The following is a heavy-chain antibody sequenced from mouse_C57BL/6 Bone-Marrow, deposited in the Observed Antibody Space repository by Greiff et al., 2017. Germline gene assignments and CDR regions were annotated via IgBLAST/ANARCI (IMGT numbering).Heavy chain of an antibody. J-gene: IGHJ3*01. V-gene: IGHV5-17*01. CDR2: ISSGSSTI. CDR3: ARKAYYSNYCFAY. D-gene: IGHD2-5*01. CDR1: GFTFSDYG. Sequence: EVQRVESGGGLVKPGGSLKLSCAASGFTFSDYGMHWVRQAPEKGLEWVAYISSGSSTIYYADTVKGRFTLSRDNAKNTLFLQMTSLRSEDTAMYYCARKAYYSNYCFAYWGQGTLVTVSA.